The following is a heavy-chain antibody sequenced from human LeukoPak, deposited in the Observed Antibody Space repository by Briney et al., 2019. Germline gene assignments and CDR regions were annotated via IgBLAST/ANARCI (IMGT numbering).Heavy chain of an antibody. V-gene: IGHV3-33*01. CDR3: ARWNGCNSDGTYDH. Sequence: GTSLRLSCVASGFTFSKNGMHWVRQGPGKGLELVTFIWYDGSDTYYADSVKGRFTISRDNSKSTLYLQMDNLRAEDTAVYYCARWNGCNSDGTYDHWDQGAPVTVSS. D-gene: IGHD4-23*01. J-gene: IGHJ4*02. CDR2: IWYDGSDT. CDR1: GFTFSKNG.